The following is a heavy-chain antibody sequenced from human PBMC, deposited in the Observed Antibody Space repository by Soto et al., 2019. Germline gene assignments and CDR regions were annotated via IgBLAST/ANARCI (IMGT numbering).Heavy chain of an antibody. V-gene: IGHV5-51*01. CDR3: ARHRRAIVATTEPLAI. CDR2: ISPRNSET. D-gene: IGHD1-26*01. CDR1: GNEDFGMYS. J-gene: IGHJ3*01. Sequence: PGQSLKISCQASGNEDFGMYSVAWARKTSGSGLEWIGFISPRNSETTYSPSFQGRALFSADKSTSTAYLQWTGLKASNSATHYCARHRRAIVATTEPLAIWGQGAKDSASS.